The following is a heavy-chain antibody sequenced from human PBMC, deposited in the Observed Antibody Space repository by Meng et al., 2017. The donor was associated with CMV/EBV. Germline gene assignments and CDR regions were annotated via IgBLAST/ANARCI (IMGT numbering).Heavy chain of an antibody. V-gene: IGHV3-23*01. J-gene: IGHJ4*01. Sequence: GSLRLSCVGSGFTFSSYALSWVRQATGKGLEWVSTVSGSSITTYYADSVKGRFTISRDNYNDTLSLEMNSLRAEDTALYYCVKDHKDWGHGTLVTVSS. CDR3: VKDHKD. CDR1: GFTFSSYA. CDR2: VSGSSITT.